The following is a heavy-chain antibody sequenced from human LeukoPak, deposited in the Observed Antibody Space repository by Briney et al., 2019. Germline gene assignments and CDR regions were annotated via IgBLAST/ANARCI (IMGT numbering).Heavy chain of an antibody. CDR2: INHSEST. Sequence: PSETLSLTCAVHGGSFSGYYWSWIRQPPGKGLEWIGEINHSESTNYNSSLKSRVTISVDKSKNQFSLKLSSVTAADTAVYYCARSVAGAYDYWGQGTLVTVSS. CDR1: GGSFSGYY. D-gene: IGHD6-19*01. V-gene: IGHV4-34*01. CDR3: ARSVAGAYDY. J-gene: IGHJ4*02.